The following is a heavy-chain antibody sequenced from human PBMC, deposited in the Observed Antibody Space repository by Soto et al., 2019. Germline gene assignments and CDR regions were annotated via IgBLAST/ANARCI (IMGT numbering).Heavy chain of an antibody. CDR3: AVLPTVTTASGY. CDR2: ISYDGSYK. D-gene: IGHD4-17*01. J-gene: IGHJ4*02. V-gene: IGHV3-30*03. Sequence: GGSLRLSCAASGFNFNAYGIHWVRQAPGKGLEWVAIISYDGSYKKYGDSVKGRFTIFRDNSRKTVSLQMDSLRTEDTAMYYCAVLPTVTTASGYWGQGTLVTVSS. CDR1: GFNFNAYG.